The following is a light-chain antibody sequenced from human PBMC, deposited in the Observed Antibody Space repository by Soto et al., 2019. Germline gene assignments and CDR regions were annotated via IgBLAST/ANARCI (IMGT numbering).Light chain of an antibody. J-gene: IGKJ1*01. CDR2: GAS. CDR1: QSVSSSY. CDR3: QQYGTSPRT. V-gene: IGKV3-20*01. Sequence: VLRRSAGNRSLSPWACASISCRASQSVSSSYLAWYQQKPGQAPRLLIYGASSRATGIPDRFSGSGSGTDFALTISRLEPEDSAVYYCQQYGTSPRTFAQGTKVDIK.